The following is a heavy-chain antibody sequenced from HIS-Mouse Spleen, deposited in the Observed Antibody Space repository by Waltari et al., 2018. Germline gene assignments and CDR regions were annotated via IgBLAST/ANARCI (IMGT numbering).Heavy chain of an antibody. D-gene: IGHD1-26*01. Sequence: VQLVESGGGLVQPGGSLRLSCAASGFTFSSYWMSWVRQAPGKGLGWVANIKQDGSEKYYVDSVKGRFTISRDNAKNSLYLQMNSLRAEDTAVYYCARDSGGSYFDYWGQGTLVTVSS. CDR2: IKQDGSEK. CDR1: GFTFSSYW. V-gene: IGHV3-7*01. J-gene: IGHJ4*02. CDR3: ARDSGGSYFDY.